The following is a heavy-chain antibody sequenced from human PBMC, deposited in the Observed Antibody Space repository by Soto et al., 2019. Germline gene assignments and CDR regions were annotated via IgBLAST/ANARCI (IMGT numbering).Heavy chain of an antibody. Sequence: SVKVSCRASGGTFSSYAISWVRQAPGQGLEWMGGIIPIFGTANYAQKFQGRVTITADESTSTAYMELSSLRSEDTAVYYCARFERITIFGGGSLIRHPLGMDVCGQGTTVTVSS. CDR3: ARFERITIFGGGSLIRHPLGMDV. CDR2: IIPIFGTA. D-gene: IGHD3-3*01. J-gene: IGHJ6*02. V-gene: IGHV1-69*13. CDR1: GGTFSSYA.